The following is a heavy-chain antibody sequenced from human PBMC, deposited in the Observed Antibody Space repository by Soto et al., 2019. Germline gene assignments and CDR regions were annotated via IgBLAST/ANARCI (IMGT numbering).Heavy chain of an antibody. Sequence: ASVKVSCKASGYTFTSYDINWVRQVAGEGLEWMGWMNPNSGKTGDAQKFQGRVTMTRDTSINTAYMELISLRSEDTAVYYCAFLDDISDNYYLYLDHWGQGILVTVSS. CDR2: MNPNSGKT. J-gene: IGHJ4*02. CDR3: AFLDDISDNYYLYLDH. D-gene: IGHD3-22*01. V-gene: IGHV1-8*01. CDR1: GYTFTSYD.